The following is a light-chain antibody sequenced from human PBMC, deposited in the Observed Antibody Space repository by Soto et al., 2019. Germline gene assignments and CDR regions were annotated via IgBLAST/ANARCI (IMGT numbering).Light chain of an antibody. CDR3: QQYSNWPLT. Sequence: MTQSPSSLSASVEDRVVITCRASQSISNHLNWYQQKPGKAPKLLIFAASSLQSGVPSRFSGSRSGPDFTLTISSLQSEDSAVYYCQQYSNWPLTFGQGTRLEIK. CDR1: QSISNH. J-gene: IGKJ5*01. CDR2: AAS. V-gene: IGKV1-39*01.